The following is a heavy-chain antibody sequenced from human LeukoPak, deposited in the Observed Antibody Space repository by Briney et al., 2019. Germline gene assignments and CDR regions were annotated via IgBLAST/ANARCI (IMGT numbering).Heavy chain of an antibody. J-gene: IGHJ3*02. V-gene: IGHV3-64*01. CDR1: GFTFSSYA. Sequence: GGSLRLSCAASGFTFSSYAMHWVRQAPGKGLEYVSAISSNGGSTYYANSVKGRFTISRDNSKNTLYLQMGSLRAEDMAVYYCVRSSSGDDAFDIWGQGTMVTVSS. D-gene: IGHD6-13*01. CDR3: VRSSSGDDAFDI. CDR2: ISSNGGST.